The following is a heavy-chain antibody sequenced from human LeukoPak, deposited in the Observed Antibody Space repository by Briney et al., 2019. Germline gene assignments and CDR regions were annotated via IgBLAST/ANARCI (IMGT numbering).Heavy chain of an antibody. J-gene: IGHJ4*02. CDR2: ISGNGAGT. V-gene: IGHV3-23*01. CDR3: AKFSPYRDVMY. Sequence: LXLSXXXSGFTXGSYSMSWVRQAPGKGLEWVSAISGNGAGTYYADSVKGRFIISRDNSKNTLYLQMNSLRADDTAVYYCAKFSPYRDVMYWGQGTLVTVSS. CDR1: GFTXGSYS. D-gene: IGHD4-17*01.